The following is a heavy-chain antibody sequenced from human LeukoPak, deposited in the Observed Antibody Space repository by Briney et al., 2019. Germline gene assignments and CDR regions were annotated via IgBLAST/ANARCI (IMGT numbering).Heavy chain of an antibody. CDR1: GFTFSTYV. Sequence: GGSLRLSCAASGFTFSTYVMSWVRQAPGKGLEWVSAISGSGGSTYYADSVKGRFTISRDNSKNTLYLQMNSLGADDTAVYYCAKGNWRYFDYWGQGTLVTVSS. CDR2: ISGSGGST. V-gene: IGHV3-23*01. D-gene: IGHD1-1*01. CDR3: AKGNWRYFDY. J-gene: IGHJ4*02.